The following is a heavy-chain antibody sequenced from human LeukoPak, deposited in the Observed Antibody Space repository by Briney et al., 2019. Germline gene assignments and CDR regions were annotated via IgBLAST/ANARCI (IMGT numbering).Heavy chain of an antibody. V-gene: IGHV3-30*02. J-gene: IGHJ4*02. CDR2: IRYDGRSK. CDR3: AKDQDLYCSGGSCHSTLDY. CDR1: GSTFSSYG. D-gene: IGHD2-15*01. Sequence: GGSLRLSCAASGSTFSSYGMHWVRQAPGKGLEWVALIRYDGRSKYYADSVQGRFIISRDTSKNTISLQMNSLKVEDTAVYYCAKDQDLYCSGGSCHSTLDYWGQGTLVTASS.